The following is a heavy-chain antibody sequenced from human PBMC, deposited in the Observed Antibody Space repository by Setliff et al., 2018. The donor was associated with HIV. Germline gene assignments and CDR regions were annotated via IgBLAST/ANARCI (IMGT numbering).Heavy chain of an antibody. CDR2: ISSGGEIM. D-gene: IGHD3-22*01. V-gene: IGHV3-23*01. Sequence: GGSLRLSCVASGITVSGIYMTWVRQAPGKGLEWVSAISSGGEIMFYADSVKGRFTISRDNSKNTLYLQMISLRADDTAVYYYDSSGYYSFDYWGQGTLVTVSS. J-gene: IGHJ4*02. CDR1: GITVSGIY. CDR3: DSSGYYSFDY.